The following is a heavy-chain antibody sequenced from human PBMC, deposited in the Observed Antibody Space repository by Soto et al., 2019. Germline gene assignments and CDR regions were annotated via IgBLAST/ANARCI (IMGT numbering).Heavy chain of an antibody. CDR2: INPSGGST. CDR3: ARDGGDTYCSGGSCYSGDYYYYMDV. CDR1: GYTFTSYY. V-gene: IGHV1-46*03. Sequence: QVQLVQSGAEVKKPGASVKVSCKASGYTFTSYYMHWVRQAPGQGLEWMGIINPSGGSTSYAQKCQGRVTMTRDTSTSTVYMELSSLRSEDTALYYCARDGGDTYCSGGSCYSGDYYYYMDVWGKGTTVTVSS. D-gene: IGHD2-15*01. J-gene: IGHJ6*03.